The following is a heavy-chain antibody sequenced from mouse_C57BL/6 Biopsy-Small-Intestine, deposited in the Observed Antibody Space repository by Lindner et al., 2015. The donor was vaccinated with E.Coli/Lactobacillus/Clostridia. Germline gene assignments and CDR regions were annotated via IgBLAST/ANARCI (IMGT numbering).Heavy chain of an antibody. CDR3: VDGNYAVSMDY. Sequence: KFKGKATLTVDQSSSTAYMQLNSLTSEDSAVYFCVDGNYAVSMDYWGQGTPVTVSS. D-gene: IGHD2-1*01. J-gene: IGHJ4*01. V-gene: IGHV1-39*01.